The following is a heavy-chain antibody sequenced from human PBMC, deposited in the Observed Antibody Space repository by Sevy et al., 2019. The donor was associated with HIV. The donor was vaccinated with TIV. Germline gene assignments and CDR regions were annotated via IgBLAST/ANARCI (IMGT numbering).Heavy chain of an antibody. V-gene: IGHV4-59*01. Sequence: SETLSLTCTVSGGSISSYYWSWIRQPPGKGLEWIGYIYYSGSTNYNPSLKSRVTISVDTSKNQFSLKLSSVTAADTAVYYCARDHYDFWSGHYYGMDVWGQGTTVTVSS. CDR2: IYYSGST. CDR1: GGSISSYY. CDR3: ARDHYDFWSGHYYGMDV. J-gene: IGHJ6*02. D-gene: IGHD3-3*01.